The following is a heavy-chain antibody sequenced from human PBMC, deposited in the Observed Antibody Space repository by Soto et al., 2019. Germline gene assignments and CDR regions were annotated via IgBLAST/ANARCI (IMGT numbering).Heavy chain of an antibody. V-gene: IGHV3-23*01. CDR3: AKDRSRSRYAYSWCDP. D-gene: IGHD3-16*01. Sequence: GGSLRLSCAASGFTFSSYAMSWVRQAPGKGLEWVSSISGSGGSTYYADSVKGRFTISRDNSKNTLYLQMNSLRAEETAVYYCAKDRSRSRYAYSWCDPWGQGTLGTVSS. CDR1: GFTFSSYA. CDR2: ISGSGGST. J-gene: IGHJ5*02.